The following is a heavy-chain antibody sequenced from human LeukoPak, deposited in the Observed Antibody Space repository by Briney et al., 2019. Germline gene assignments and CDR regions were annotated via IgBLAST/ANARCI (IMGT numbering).Heavy chain of an antibody. V-gene: IGHV4-38-2*01. D-gene: IGHD3-9*01. CDR2: IYHSGST. CDR3: ARGRYYDILTGYPRGRYMDV. Sequence: PSETLSLTCAVSGYSISSGYYWGWIRQPPGKGLEWIGSIYHSGSTYYNPSLKSRVTISVDTSKNQFSLKLSSVTAADTAVYYCARGRYYDILTGYPRGRYMDVWGKGTTVTVSS. CDR1: GYSISSGYY. J-gene: IGHJ6*03.